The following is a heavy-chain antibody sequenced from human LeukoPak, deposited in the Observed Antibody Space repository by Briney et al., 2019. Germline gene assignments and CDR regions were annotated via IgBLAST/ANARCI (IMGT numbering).Heavy chain of an antibody. CDR3: ATRESSMARSH. CDR1: GLMFRDYW. CDR2: INEDGSVQ. Sequence: GGSLRLSCVGSGLMFRDYWMNWVRQVPGKGLEWVGNINEDGSVQDSVDSVRGRFSISRDNAKNSFYLQINNLRVEDTAIYYCATRESSMARSHWGQGTLVTVSS. D-gene: IGHD3-10*01. J-gene: IGHJ4*02. V-gene: IGHV3-7*01.